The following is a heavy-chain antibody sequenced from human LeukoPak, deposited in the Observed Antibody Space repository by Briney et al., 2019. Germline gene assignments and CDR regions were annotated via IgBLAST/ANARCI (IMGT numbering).Heavy chain of an antibody. J-gene: IGHJ4*02. D-gene: IGHD2-15*01. Sequence: GGSLRLSCAASGFTFSNAWMSWVRQAPGKGLEWVGRIKSKTDGGTTDYAAPVKGRFTISRDDSKNTLYLQMNSLKTEDTAVYYCTTDGGVVVAATADYWGQGTLVTVSS. CDR1: GFTFSNAW. CDR2: IKSKTDGGTT. V-gene: IGHV3-15*01. CDR3: TTDGGVVVAATADY.